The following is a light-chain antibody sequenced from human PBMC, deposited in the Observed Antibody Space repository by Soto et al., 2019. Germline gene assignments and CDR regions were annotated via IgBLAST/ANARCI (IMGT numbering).Light chain of an antibody. J-gene: IGLJ1*01. V-gene: IGLV2-8*01. CDR3: SSYAGSSNV. CDR1: SSDVGGYNH. Sequence: QSALTQPPSASGSPGQSVAISCTGTSSDVGGYNHVSWYQQHPGKAPKLTIYEVNKRPSGVPDRFSGPKSGNTASLTVSGLQAEDKADYYSSSYAGSSNVFGTGTELTVL. CDR2: EVN.